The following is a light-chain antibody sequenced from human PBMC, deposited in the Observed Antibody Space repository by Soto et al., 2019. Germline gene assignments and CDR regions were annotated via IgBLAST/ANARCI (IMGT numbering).Light chain of an antibody. CDR3: QQTYMVPYT. V-gene: IGKV1-39*01. CDR1: QSVSTY. Sequence: DIQMTQFPSSLSASAGERVTITCRASQSVSTYLSWYVQEPGSAPKLLIYGVSKLESGIAPRFTGSGLATEFTLTINSLQPEDFAFHFCQQTYMVPYTFGQGTKVEI. J-gene: IGKJ2*01. CDR2: GVS.